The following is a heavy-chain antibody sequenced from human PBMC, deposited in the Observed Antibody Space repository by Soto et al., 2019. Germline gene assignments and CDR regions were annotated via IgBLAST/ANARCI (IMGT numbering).Heavy chain of an antibody. J-gene: IGHJ5*02. V-gene: IGHV4-59*12. CDR2: IYYSGSN. Sequence: SETLSLTCTVSGGSISNYYWSWIRQPPGMGLEWIGYIYYSGSNNYNSSLKSRVTISIDTSKNQFSLKLSSVTAADTAVYYCARSNTRYDLFWLDPWGLGTLVTVSS. D-gene: IGHD5-12*01. CDR1: GGSISNYY. CDR3: ARSNTRYDLFWLDP.